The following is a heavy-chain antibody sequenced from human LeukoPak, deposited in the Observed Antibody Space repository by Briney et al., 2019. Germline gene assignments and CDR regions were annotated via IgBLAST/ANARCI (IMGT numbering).Heavy chain of an antibody. Sequence: ASVKVSCKASGYTFTSYGISWVRQAPGQGLEWMGFTSADNGHTNYVQKFQGRVTMTTDTFTNTAYMELRSLRFDDTAMYYCARDYFSDYVFDFWGQGTLITASS. V-gene: IGHV1-18*01. D-gene: IGHD3-10*02. J-gene: IGHJ4*02. CDR3: ARDYFSDYVFDF. CDR2: TSADNGHT. CDR1: GYTFTSYG.